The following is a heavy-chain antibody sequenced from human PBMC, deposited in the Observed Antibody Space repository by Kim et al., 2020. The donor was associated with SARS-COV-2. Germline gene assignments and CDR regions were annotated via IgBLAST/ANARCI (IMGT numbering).Heavy chain of an antibody. V-gene: IGHV1-18*01. Sequence: TNYAQKLQGRDTMTNDTSTSTAYMELRGLGSDDTAVYYCARDTLLGAFDIWGQGTMVTVSS. D-gene: IGHD2-8*02. CDR3: ARDTLLGAFDI. CDR2: T. J-gene: IGHJ3*02.